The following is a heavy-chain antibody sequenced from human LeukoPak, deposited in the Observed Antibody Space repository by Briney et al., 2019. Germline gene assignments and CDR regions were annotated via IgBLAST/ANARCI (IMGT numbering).Heavy chain of an antibody. V-gene: IGHV1-2*02. Sequence: GASVKVSCKASGYTFTDYYMHWVRQAPGQGLEWMGWVNPNSGGTKYAQKFQGRVTITRDTSISTAYMELSRLRSDDTAVYYCARVAQHRYYYDSSAYRYYFDPWAQGTLVTVSS. D-gene: IGHD3-22*01. J-gene: IGHJ4*02. CDR3: ARVAQHRYYYDSSAYRYYFDP. CDR1: GYTFTDYY. CDR2: VNPNSGGT.